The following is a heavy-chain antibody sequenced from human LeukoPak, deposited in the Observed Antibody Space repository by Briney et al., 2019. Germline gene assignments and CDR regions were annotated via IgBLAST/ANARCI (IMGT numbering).Heavy chain of an antibody. J-gene: IGHJ6*04. Sequence: QAGGSLRLSCAASGFTFNTIGMYWVRQAPGKGLESVAIISYDGDKKYYADSVKGRFTVSRDNSKKTLYLQMNSLRPADTAVYYCAKYLGPHHYAGVDVWGKGTTVTVAS. D-gene: IGHD3-16*01. CDR3: AKYLGPHHYAGVDV. V-gene: IGHV3-30*18. CDR2: ISYDGDKK. CDR1: GFTFNTIG.